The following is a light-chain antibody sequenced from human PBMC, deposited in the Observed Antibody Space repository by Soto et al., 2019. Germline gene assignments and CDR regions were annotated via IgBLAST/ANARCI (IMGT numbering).Light chain of an antibody. CDR1: NSDIGDYDY. V-gene: IGLV2-14*03. Sequence: QSALTQPGSVSGSPGQSITISCTGSNSDIGDYDYVSWYQQHRDKAPKLIIYEVTNRPSGVSNRFSGSKSGNTASLRISGLQAEDEADYYCSSYTSSNSVLFGGGTKVTVL. J-gene: IGLJ2*01. CDR3: SSYTSSNSVL. CDR2: EVT.